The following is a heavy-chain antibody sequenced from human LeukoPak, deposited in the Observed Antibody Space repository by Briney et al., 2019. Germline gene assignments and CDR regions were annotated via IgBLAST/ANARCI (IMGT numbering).Heavy chain of an antibody. Sequence: ASVKVSCKASGGTFSSYAISWVRQAPGQGLEWMGGIIPIFGTANYAQKFQGRVTITADESTSTAYMELSSLRSEDTAVYYCAREGAGLMTHAFDIWGQGTMVTVSS. CDR3: AREGAGLMTHAFDI. CDR1: GGTFSSYA. D-gene: IGHD3-16*01. V-gene: IGHV1-69*13. CDR2: IIPIFGTA. J-gene: IGHJ3*02.